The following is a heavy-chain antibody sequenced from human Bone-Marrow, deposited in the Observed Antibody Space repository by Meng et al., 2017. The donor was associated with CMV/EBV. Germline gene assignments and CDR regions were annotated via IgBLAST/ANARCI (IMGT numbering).Heavy chain of an antibody. CDR2: IRSKANSYAT. Sequence: GESLKISCAASGFTFSGSAMHWVRQASGKGLEWVGRIRSKANSYATAYAASVKGRFTISRDDSKNTAYLQMNSLKTEDTAVYYCTRHGEDWGKYGWAFAIWGQGTMVTVSS. CDR1: GFTFSGSA. CDR3: TRHGEDWGKYGWAFAI. J-gene: IGHJ3*02. D-gene: IGHD7-27*01. V-gene: IGHV3-73*01.